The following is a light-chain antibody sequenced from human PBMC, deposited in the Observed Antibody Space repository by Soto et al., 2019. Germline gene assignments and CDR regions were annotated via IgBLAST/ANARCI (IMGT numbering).Light chain of an antibody. CDR2: DAS. Sequence: DIQRTQSPSSLSASVGDRVTITCQASQDTSNYLNWYQQKPGKSPKLLIYDASNLETGVPSRFSGSGSGTDFNLTISSLQPEDIATYYCQQYDSIPRTFGQGTKVEIK. CDR3: QQYDSIPRT. J-gene: IGKJ1*01. CDR1: QDTSNY. V-gene: IGKV1-33*01.